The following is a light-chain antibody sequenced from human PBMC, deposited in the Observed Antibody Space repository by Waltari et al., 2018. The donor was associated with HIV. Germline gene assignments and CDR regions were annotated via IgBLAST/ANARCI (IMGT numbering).Light chain of an antibody. J-gene: IGKJ5*01. Sequence: DIQMTQSPSSLSASVGDSVTITCRASNDISNYLAWFQQRPGEAPKSLIYAASTLQSGVPSKFRGSGSETYFTFTINSLQSEDSATYYCQQYKGYPLTFGQGTRLEIK. CDR2: AAS. V-gene: IGKV1-16*02. CDR1: NDISNY. CDR3: QQYKGYPLT.